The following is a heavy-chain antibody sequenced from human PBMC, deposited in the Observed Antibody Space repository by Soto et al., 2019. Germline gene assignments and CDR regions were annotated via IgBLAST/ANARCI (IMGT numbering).Heavy chain of an antibody. CDR3: AKDQTPGYAADWAVGYYFHF. Sequence: VQLLESGGGLVQPGGSLRLSCALSGFTTSRLAMSWVRPAPGKGLEWVSAISSSGGRTYYAESVKGRFTISRDTSKNTLYLQMHSLRAEDTAVYYCAKDQTPGYAADWAVGYYFHFWGQGTLVTVSS. J-gene: IGHJ4*02. CDR1: GFTTSRLA. D-gene: IGHD3-9*01. V-gene: IGHV3-23*01. CDR2: ISSSGGRT.